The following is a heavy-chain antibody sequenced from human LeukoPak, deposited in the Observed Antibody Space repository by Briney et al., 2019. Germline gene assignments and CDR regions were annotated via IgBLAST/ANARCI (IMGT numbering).Heavy chain of an antibody. Sequence: SETLSLTCAVYGGSFSGYYWSWIRQPPGKGLEWIGEINHSGSTNYNPSLKSRVTISVDTSKNQFSLKLSSVTATDTATYYCARYGDPNYYFDYWGQGILVTVSS. CDR3: ARYGDPNYYFDY. CDR1: GGSFSGYY. J-gene: IGHJ4*02. CDR2: INHSGST. D-gene: IGHD2-21*02. V-gene: IGHV4-34*01.